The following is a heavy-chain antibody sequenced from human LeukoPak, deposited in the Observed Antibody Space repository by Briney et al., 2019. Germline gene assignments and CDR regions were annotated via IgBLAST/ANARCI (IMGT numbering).Heavy chain of an antibody. CDR1: GGTFSSYA. D-gene: IGHD6-19*01. CDR2: IIPIFGTA. V-gene: IGHV1-69*13. CDR3: ARGPPQWLVWYDY. Sequence: SVKVSCKASGGTFSSYAISWVRQAPGQGLEWMGGIIPIFGTANYAQKFQGRVTITADEPTSTAYMELSSLRSEDTAVYYCARGPPQWLVWYDYWGQGTLVTVSS. J-gene: IGHJ4*02.